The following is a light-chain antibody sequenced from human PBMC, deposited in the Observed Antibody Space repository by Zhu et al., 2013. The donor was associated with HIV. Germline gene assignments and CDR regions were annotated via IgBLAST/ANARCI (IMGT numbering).Light chain of an antibody. Sequence: EIVLTQSPVTLSLSPGERATLSCRASQSVANSLAWYQQKPGQAPRLLIHSSSDRATGIPDRFSGSGSGRDFTLTISRLEPEDSGLYYCQQYGSTFTWTFGQGTKVEI. CDR2: SSS. J-gene: IGKJ1*01. CDR1: QSVANS. V-gene: IGKV3-20*01. CDR3: QQYGSTFTWT.